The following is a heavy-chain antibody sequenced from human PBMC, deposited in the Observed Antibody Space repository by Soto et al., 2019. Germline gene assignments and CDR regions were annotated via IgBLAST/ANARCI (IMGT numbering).Heavy chain of an antibody. D-gene: IGHD1-26*01. Sequence: EVQLLESGGGLVQPGGSLRLSCAASGFTFTTYAMTWVRQAPGKELEWVSAISGSGGSTYYADSVKGRFTISRDNSKNMLYLQMNSLRAEDTAVYYCAKNWDTTFSASSHWGQGTLVTVSS. J-gene: IGHJ4*02. CDR1: GFTFTTYA. CDR3: AKNWDTTFSASSH. V-gene: IGHV3-23*01. CDR2: ISGSGGST.